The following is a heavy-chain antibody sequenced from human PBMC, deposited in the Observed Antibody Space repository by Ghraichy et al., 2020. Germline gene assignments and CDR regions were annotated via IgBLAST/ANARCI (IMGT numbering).Heavy chain of an antibody. CDR3: TTLLGYCSGGSCSEIDY. CDR2: IKSKTDGGTT. CDR1: GFTFSNTW. J-gene: IGHJ4*02. D-gene: IGHD2-15*01. Sequence: GGSLRLSCAASGFTFSNTWMSWVRQAPGKGLEWVGRIKSKTDGGTTDYAAPVKGRFTISRDDSKNTLYLQMNSLKTEDTAVYYCTTLLGYCSGGSCSEIDYWGQGTLVTVSS. V-gene: IGHV3-15*01.